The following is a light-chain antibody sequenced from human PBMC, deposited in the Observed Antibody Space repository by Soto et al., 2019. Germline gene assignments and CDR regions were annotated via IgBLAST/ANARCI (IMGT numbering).Light chain of an antibody. CDR2: GAF. Sequence: EIVLTQSPATLSLSPGERATLSCRGSPSVTNFLAWYQQKPGQAPRLLIYGAFNRATGIPARFSGSGSGTDFTLTISSLEPEDSAVYYCQQRGEWPPGATFGQGTRLEI. CDR1: PSVTNF. J-gene: IGKJ5*01. CDR3: QQRGEWPPGAT. V-gene: IGKV3-11*01.